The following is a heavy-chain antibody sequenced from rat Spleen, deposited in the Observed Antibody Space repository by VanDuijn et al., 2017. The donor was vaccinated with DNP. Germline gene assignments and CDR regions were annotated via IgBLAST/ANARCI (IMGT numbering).Heavy chain of an antibody. Sequence: EVQLQESGPGLVKPSQSLSLTCSVTGYSITSNYWAWIRKFPGNKMEWMGYINYSGSTGYNPSLRSRISITRDTSKRQFFLQLNSVTPEDTATYYCARAYYDGTYYPNWYFDFWGPGTTVTVSS. V-gene: IGHV3-1*01. CDR1: GYSITSNY. CDR3: ARAYYDGTYYPNWYFDF. CDR2: INYSGST. D-gene: IGHD1-12*02. J-gene: IGHJ1*01.